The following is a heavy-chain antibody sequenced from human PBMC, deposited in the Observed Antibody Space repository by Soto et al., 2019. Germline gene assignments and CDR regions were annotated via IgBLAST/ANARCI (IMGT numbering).Heavy chain of an antibody. Sequence: GGSLRLSCAASGFTFSNAWMSWVRQAPGKGLEWVGRIKSKTDGGTTDYAAPVKGRFTISRDDSKNTLYLQMNSLKTEDTAVYYCTTDLSKYCSSTSCGYWGQGTLVTVSS. J-gene: IGHJ4*02. CDR3: TTDLSKYCSSTSCGY. D-gene: IGHD2-2*01. V-gene: IGHV3-15*01. CDR1: GFTFSNAW. CDR2: IKSKTDGGTT.